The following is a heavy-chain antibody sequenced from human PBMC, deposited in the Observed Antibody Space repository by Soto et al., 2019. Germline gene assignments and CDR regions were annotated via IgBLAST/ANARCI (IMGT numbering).Heavy chain of an antibody. CDR3: ARYTYTSRYSYYGMDV. V-gene: IGHV3-49*05. D-gene: IGHD2-2*02. CDR2: VRSKAYGGTK. J-gene: IGHJ6*02. CDR1: GFTFSYYA. Sequence: KPGGSLRLSCTTSGFTFSYYAICWFRQAPGKGLEWVGVVRSKAYGGTKDYAASVKGRFDISRDDSKSIAYLQMNSVTTEDTGVYFCARYTYTSRYSYYGMDVWGHGTTVTVSS.